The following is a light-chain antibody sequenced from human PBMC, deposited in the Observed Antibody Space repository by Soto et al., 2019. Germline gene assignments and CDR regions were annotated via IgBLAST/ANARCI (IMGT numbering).Light chain of an antibody. CDR3: QQYHNWLS. CDR1: QSVSSH. CDR2: GAS. Sequence: EIVMTQSPATLSVSPGERATLSCRASQSVSSHLVWYQQKPGQAPRLLIYGASTRATGIPARFSGSGSGTEFTLTISSLQSEDFAVYYCQQYHNWLSFGGGTKVEIK. V-gene: IGKV3-15*01. J-gene: IGKJ4*01.